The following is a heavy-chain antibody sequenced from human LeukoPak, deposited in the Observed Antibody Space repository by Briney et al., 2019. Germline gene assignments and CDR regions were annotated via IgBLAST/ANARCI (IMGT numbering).Heavy chain of an antibody. V-gene: IGHV4-59*01. J-gene: IGHJ6*03. D-gene: IGHD3-16*02. Sequence: PSETLSLTCTVSGGSISSYYWGWIRQPPGKGLEWIGYIYYIGSTNSNPSLKSRVNISVDTSKNKSSLKLNSVTAADTAVYYCARGPTYYDYVWGSYRYYYYMDVWGKGTTVTVSS. CDR2: IYYIGST. CDR3: ARGPTYYDYVWGSYRYYYYMDV. CDR1: GGSISSYY.